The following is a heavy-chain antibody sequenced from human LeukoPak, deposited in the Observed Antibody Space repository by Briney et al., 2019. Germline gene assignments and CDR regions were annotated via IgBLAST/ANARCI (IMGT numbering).Heavy chain of an antibody. V-gene: IGHV1-8*01. CDR1: GYTFTSYD. J-gene: IGHJ4*02. CDR3: ARVSVFGVVIIT. Sequence: GASVKVSCKASGYTFTSYDINWVRQATGQGLEWMGWMNPNSGNTGYAQKFQGRVTMTRNTSISTAYMGLSSLRSEDTAVYYCARVSVFGVVIITWGQGTLVTVSS. D-gene: IGHD3-3*01. CDR2: MNPNSGNT.